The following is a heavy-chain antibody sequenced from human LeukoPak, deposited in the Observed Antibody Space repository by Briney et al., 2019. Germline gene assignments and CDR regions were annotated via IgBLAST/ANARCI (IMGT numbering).Heavy chain of an antibody. CDR1: GFAFSSYG. V-gene: IGHV3-23*01. J-gene: IGHJ4*02. Sequence: GGSLRLSCAASGFAFSSYGMSWVRQAPGKGLEWVSAISGSGGSTYYADSVKGRFTISRDNSKNTLYLQMNSLRAEDTAVYYCARDGWWSFWNFDYWGQGTRVTVSS. CDR2: ISGSGGST. CDR3: ARDGWWSFWNFDY. D-gene: IGHD3-10*01.